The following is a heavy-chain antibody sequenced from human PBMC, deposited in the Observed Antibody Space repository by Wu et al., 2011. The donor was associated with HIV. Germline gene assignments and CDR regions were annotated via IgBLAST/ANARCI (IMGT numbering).Heavy chain of an antibody. V-gene: IGHV1-69*14. Sequence: QVQLVQSGAEVKKPGSSVKVSCKASGGTFSSYAISWVRQAPGQGLEWMGGIIPIFGTANYAQKFQGRVTITADKSTSTAYMELSSLRSEDTAVYYCAREPLIRSEESTPLVESTVYYYYYYMDVWGKGTTVTVSS. CDR2: IIPIFGTA. J-gene: IGHJ6*03. D-gene: IGHD2-2*01. CDR3: AREPLIRSEESTPLVESTVYYYYYYMDV. CDR1: GGTFSSYA.